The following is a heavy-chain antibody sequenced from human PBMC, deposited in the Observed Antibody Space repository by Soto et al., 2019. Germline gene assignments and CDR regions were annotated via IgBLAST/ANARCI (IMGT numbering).Heavy chain of an antibody. V-gene: IGHV3-15*01. Sequence: PGGSLRLSCAASGFTFSNAWMSWVRQAPGRGLEWVGRIKSKTDGGTTDYAAPVKGRFTISRDDSKNTLYLQMNSLKTEDTAVYYCTTDGRSYYYYGMDVWGQGTTVTVSS. CDR2: IKSKTDGGTT. CDR1: GFTFSNAW. J-gene: IGHJ6*02. CDR3: TTDGRSYYYYGMDV.